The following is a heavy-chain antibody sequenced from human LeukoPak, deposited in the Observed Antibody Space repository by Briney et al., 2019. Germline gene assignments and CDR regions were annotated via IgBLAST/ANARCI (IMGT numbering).Heavy chain of an antibody. Sequence: SQTLSPTCALSGYSISSGYYWGWIRHPPGKGLEWIGSIYHIGSTYYSPSLKRRVTISVDTSKNQFSLKLSSVTAADTAVYYCARGSGRMDIVVVPAATNWFDPWGQGTLVTVSS. CDR2: IYHIGST. J-gene: IGHJ5*02. CDR1: GYSISSGYY. CDR3: ARGSGRMDIVVVPAATNWFDP. D-gene: IGHD2-2*03. V-gene: IGHV4-38-2*01.